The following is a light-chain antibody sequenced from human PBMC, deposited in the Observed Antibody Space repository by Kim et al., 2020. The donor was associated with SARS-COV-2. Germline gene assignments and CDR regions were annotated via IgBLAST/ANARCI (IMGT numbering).Light chain of an antibody. Sequence: APGKTARITCGGNNIGSKSVHWYQQKPGQAPVLVVYYDSDRPSGIPERFSGSNSGKTATLTISRVEAGDEADYYCQVWDSSSDHVVFGGGTQLTVL. CDR3: QVWDSSSDHVV. J-gene: IGLJ2*01. CDR1: NIGSKS. CDR2: YDS. V-gene: IGLV3-21*03.